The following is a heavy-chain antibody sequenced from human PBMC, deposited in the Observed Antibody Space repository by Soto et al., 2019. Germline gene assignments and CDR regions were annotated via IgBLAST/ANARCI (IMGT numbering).Heavy chain of an antibody. CDR1: GGTFSSYP. D-gene: IGHD6-13*01. J-gene: IGHJ4*02. CDR2: IIPILGIA. CDR3: ATVNIAELVY. Sequence: QVQLVQSGAEVKKPGSSVKVSCKASGGTFSSYPISWVRQAPGQGLEWMGRIIPILGIANYAQKFQGRVTITADKSTSTAYMELSSLRSEDTAVYYCATVNIAELVYWGQGTLVTGSS. V-gene: IGHV1-69*02.